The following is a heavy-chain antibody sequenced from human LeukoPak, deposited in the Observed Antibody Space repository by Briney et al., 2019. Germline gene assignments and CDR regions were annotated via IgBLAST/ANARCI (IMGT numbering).Heavy chain of an antibody. Sequence: KTGGSLRLSCAASAFTFSSYNMNWVRQAPGKGLEWVSSISSTSFYIYYADSVKGRFTISRDNAKNSLYLQMNSLRAEDTAVYYCARGNAGNDAFDIWGQGTMVTVSS. CDR2: ISSTSFYI. CDR1: AFTFSSYN. J-gene: IGHJ3*02. V-gene: IGHV3-21*01. D-gene: IGHD4-23*01. CDR3: ARGNAGNDAFDI.